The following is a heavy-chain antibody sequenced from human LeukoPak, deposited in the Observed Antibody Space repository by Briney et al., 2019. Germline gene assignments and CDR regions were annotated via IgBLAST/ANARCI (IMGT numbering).Heavy chain of an antibody. J-gene: IGHJ4*02. CDR2: VSAGGDT. Sequence: GGTLRLSCAASGFTLSNYVMSWVRQAPGKGLERVSTVSAGGDTYYADSVKGRFTISRDNAKNSLYLQMNSLRAEDTAVYYCARGPDIVVVPAAMDFDYWGQGTLVTVSS. D-gene: IGHD2-2*01. CDR1: GFTLSNYV. V-gene: IGHV3-69-1*01. CDR3: ARGPDIVVVPAAMDFDY.